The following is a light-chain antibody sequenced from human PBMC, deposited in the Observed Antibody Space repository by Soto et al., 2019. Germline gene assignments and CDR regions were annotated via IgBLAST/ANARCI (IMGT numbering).Light chain of an antibody. V-gene: IGLV1-44*01. Sequence: QSALTQPPSASGTPGQRVTISCSGSNSNVGSNTLHWYQHLPGTAPKLLIYGNNQRPSGVPDRFSGSTSGTSASLAISGLRSEDESDYYCATWDDSLNGYVFGTGTKVTVL. CDR2: GNN. J-gene: IGLJ1*01. CDR1: NSNVGSNT. CDR3: ATWDDSLNGYV.